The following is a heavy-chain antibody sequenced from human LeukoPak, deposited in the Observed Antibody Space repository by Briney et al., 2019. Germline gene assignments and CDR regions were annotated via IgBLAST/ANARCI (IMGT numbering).Heavy chain of an antibody. J-gene: IGHJ4*02. V-gene: IGHV3-11*01. D-gene: IGHD6-19*01. Sequence: GGSLRLSCAASGFTFSNYWMSWVRQAPGKGLEWVSYISSSGSTIYYADSVKGRFTISRDNAKNSLYLQMNSLRAEDTAVYYCARDSIPRIAVAGTDYWGQGTLVTVSS. CDR1: GFTFSNYW. CDR3: ARDSIPRIAVAGTDY. CDR2: ISSSGSTI.